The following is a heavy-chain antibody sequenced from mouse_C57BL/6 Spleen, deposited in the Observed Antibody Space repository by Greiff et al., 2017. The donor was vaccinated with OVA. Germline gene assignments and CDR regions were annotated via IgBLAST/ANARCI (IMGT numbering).Heavy chain of an antibody. Sequence: EVKLVDSGGSLVKPGGSLKLSCAASGFTFSDYGMHWVRQAPEKGLEWVAYISSGSSTIYYADTVKGRFTISRDNAKNTLFLQMTSLRSEDTAMYYCARGITTVVAPFAYWGQGTLVTVSA. CDR2: ISSGSSTI. J-gene: IGHJ3*01. V-gene: IGHV5-17*01. CDR1: GFTFSDYG. D-gene: IGHD1-1*01. CDR3: ARGITTVVAPFAY.